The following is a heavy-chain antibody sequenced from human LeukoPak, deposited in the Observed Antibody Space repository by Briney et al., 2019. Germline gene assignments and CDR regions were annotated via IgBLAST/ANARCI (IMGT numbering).Heavy chain of an antibody. CDR1: GFTFSNAW. D-gene: IGHD3-10*01. Sequence: GGSLRLSCAASGFTFSNAWMSWVRQAPGKGLEWVGRIKSKTDGGTTDYAAPVKGRFTISRDDSKNTLYLQMNSLKTENTAVYYCTTVSSFTMVRGTTQPWGQGTLVTVSS. V-gene: IGHV3-15*01. CDR3: TTVSSFTMVRGTTQP. J-gene: IGHJ5*02. CDR2: IKSKTDGGTT.